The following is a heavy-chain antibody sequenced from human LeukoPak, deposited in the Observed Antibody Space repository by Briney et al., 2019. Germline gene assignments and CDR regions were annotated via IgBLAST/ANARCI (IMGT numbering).Heavy chain of an antibody. CDR1: GDSFSTYY. D-gene: IGHD3-22*01. V-gene: IGHV4-59*08. J-gene: IGHJ5*02. Sequence: SETLSLTCSVSGDSFSTYYWSWIRQPPGKGLEWIGYMYYSGSTNYNPSLKSRVTISLDTSKNQFSLKLTSVPAADTAVYYCARRVAVGNWFDPWGQGTLVTVSS. CDR3: ARRVAVGNWFDP. CDR2: MYYSGST.